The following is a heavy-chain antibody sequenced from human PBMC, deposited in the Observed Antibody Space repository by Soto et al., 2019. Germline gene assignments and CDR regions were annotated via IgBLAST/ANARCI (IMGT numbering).Heavy chain of an antibody. Sequence: QVQLVQSGAEVKKPGASVKVSCKASGYTFTSYDINWVRQATGQGFEWMRWMNPNSGNTGYAQKFQGRVTMTRNTSISTAYRELSSLRSENTAVYYCARERRSGWYVDYWGQGTLVTVSS. D-gene: IGHD6-19*01. CDR3: ARERRSGWYVDY. CDR1: GYTFTSYD. V-gene: IGHV1-8*01. J-gene: IGHJ4*02. CDR2: MNPNSGNT.